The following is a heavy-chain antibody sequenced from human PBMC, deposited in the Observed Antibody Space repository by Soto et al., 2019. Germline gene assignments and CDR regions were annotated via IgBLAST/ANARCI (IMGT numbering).Heavy chain of an antibody. CDR3: AGDRDSSSWYGLDP. CDR1: GGSISSSNW. V-gene: IGHV4-4*02. CDR2: IYHSGST. D-gene: IGHD6-13*01. J-gene: IGHJ5*02. Sequence: PSETLSLTCAVSGGSISSSNWWSWVRQPPGKGLEWIGEIYHSGSTNYNPSLKSRVTISVDKSKNQFSLKLSSVTAADTAVYYCAGDRDSSSWYGLDPWGQGTLVTVS.